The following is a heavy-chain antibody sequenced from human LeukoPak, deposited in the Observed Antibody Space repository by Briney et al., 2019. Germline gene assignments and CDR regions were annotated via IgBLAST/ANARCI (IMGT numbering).Heavy chain of an antibody. V-gene: IGHV4-59*01. J-gene: IGHJ3*02. Sequence: PSETLSLTCTVSGGSISTYYWSWIRQPPGKGLEWIGYIYYSGSTNYNPSLKSRVTISVDTSKNQFSLKLSSVTAADTAVYCCGRAIVVVTAARNAFDIWGQGTMVTVSS. D-gene: IGHD2-2*01. CDR3: GRAIVVVTAARNAFDI. CDR1: GGSISTYY. CDR2: IYYSGST.